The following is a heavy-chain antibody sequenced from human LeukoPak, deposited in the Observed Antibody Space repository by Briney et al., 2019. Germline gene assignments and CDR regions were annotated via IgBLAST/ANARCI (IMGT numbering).Heavy chain of an antibody. CDR3: AASPGDGYFDY. J-gene: IGHJ4*02. CDR2: IVVGSGNT. D-gene: IGHD3-16*01. V-gene: IGHV1-58*02. Sequence: ASVTVSCKASGFTLTSSAMLWVRLARGQRLEWIGWIVVGSGNTNHAQKFQERVTITRDMSTSTAYMELSSLRSEDTAVYYCAASPGDGYFDYWGQGTLVTVSS. CDR1: GFTLTSSA.